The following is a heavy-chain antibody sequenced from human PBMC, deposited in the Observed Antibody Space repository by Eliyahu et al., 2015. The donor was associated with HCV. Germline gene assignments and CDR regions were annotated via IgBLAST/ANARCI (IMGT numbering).Heavy chain of an antibody. CDR3: ARIWSSSGPFDY. CDR2: IFSNDEX. Sequence: QVTLKESGPVLVKPTETLTLTCTVSGFSLSNARMGVSWIRQPPGKXLXXLAHIFSNDEXSYSTSLKSRLTISKDTSKSQVVLTMTNMDPVDTATYYCARIWSSSGPFDYWGQGTLVTVSS. CDR1: GFSLSNARMG. D-gene: IGHD6-6*01. J-gene: IGHJ4*02. V-gene: IGHV2-26*01.